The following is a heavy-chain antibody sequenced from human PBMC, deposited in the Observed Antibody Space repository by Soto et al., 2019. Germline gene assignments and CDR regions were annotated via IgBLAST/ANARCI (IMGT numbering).Heavy chain of an antibody. D-gene: IGHD3-22*01. V-gene: IGHV3-33*01. CDR3: ARPITTNYYYCGMDV. CDR2: IWYDGSNK. J-gene: IGHJ6*02. CDR1: GFTFSSYG. Sequence: QVQLVESGGGVVQPGRSLRLSCAASGFTFSSYGMHWVRQAPGKGLEWVAVIWYDGSNKYYADSVKGRFTISRDNSKNTLYLQMNSLRAEDTAVYYCARPITTNYYYCGMDVWGQGTTVTVSS.